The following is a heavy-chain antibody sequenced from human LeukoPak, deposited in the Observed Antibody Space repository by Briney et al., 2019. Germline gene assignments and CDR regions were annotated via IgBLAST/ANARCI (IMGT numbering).Heavy chain of an antibody. D-gene: IGHD2-2*01. CDR2: MNSNSGNT. CDR3: ARGIFPRGYCSSTSCYRFDY. CDR1: GYTFTSYD. V-gene: IGHV1-8*03. J-gene: IGHJ4*02. Sequence: ASVKVSCKTSGYTFTSYDINWVRQATGQGLEGMGWMNSNSGNTGYAQKFQGRSTITRNTSISTAYMELSSLRSEDTAVYYCARGIFPRGYCSSTSCYRFDYWGQGTLVTVSS.